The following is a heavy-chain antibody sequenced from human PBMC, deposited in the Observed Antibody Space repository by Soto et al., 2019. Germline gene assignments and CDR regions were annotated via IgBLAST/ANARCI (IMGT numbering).Heavy chain of an antibody. D-gene: IGHD1-7*01. CDR3: ERKLKLRSVSQ. CDR1: GGSFSGYY. V-gene: IGHV4-34*01. CDR2: INHSGST. Sequence: SYTLSLTYAVYGGSFSGYYWSWIRQPPGKGLEWIGEINHSGSTNYNPSLKSRVTISVDTSKNQFSLKLSSVTAADTAVYYCERKLKLRSVSQCGKATLVT. J-gene: IGHJ1*01.